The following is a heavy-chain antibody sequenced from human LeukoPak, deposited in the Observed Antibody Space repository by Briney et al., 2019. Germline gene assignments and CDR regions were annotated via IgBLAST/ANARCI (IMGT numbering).Heavy chain of an antibody. V-gene: IGHV4-39*07. CDR2: IYYSGST. D-gene: IGHD6-6*01. J-gene: IGHJ4*02. CDR3: ARYLPSTNIAARSFDR. Sequence: PSETLSLTCTVSDGSISSSSYYWGWIRQPPGKGLEWIGSIYYSGSTYYNPSLKSRVTISVDTSKNQFSLKLSSVTAADTAVYYCARYLPSTNIAARSFDRWGQGTLVTVSS. CDR1: DGSISSSSYY.